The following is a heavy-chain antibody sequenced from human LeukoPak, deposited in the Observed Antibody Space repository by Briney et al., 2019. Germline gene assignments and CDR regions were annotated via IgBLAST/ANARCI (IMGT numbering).Heavy chain of an antibody. J-gene: IGHJ4*02. Sequence: PGRSLRLSCAASGFTFSSYGMHWVRQAPGKGLEWVAVISYDGSNKYYADSVKGRFTISRDNSKNTLYLQMNSLRAEDTAVYYCARDKGRIPNYYFDYWGQGTLVTVSS. D-gene: IGHD1-1*01. CDR2: ISYDGSNK. V-gene: IGHV3-30*03. CDR3: ARDKGRIPNYYFDY. CDR1: GFTFSSYG.